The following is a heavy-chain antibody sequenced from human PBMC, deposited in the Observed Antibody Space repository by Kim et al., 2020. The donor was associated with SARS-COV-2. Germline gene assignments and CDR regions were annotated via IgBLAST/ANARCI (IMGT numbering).Heavy chain of an antibody. CDR2: ISGSGNNI. D-gene: IGHD2-2*01. CDR3: AKDGCPSSTCSKDF. J-gene: IGHJ4*02. CDR1: GFTFDNYA. V-gene: IGHV3-23*01. Sequence: GGSLRLSCATSGFTFDNYAMSWVRQAPGKGLEWVSGISGSGNNIYYADSVKGRFTISRDNSKNTVSLRMYSLRAEDTAVYYCAKDGCPSSTCSKDFWGQG.